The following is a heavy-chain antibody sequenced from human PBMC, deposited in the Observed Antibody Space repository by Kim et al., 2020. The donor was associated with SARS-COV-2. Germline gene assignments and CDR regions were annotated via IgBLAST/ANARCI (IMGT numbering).Heavy chain of an antibody. Sequence: ASVKVSCKVSGYTLSEFSIHWVRQVPGKGLEWMGGFVPEDGETVYAQKFQGRVTMTEGTSTDTAYMDLRSLRSEDTAVYYCKVANTIDFDYWGQGTLVTVSA. CDR3: KVANTIDFDY. CDR1: GYTLSEFS. CDR2: FVPEDGET. V-gene: IGHV1-24*01. J-gene: IGHJ4*02. D-gene: IGHD5-12*01.